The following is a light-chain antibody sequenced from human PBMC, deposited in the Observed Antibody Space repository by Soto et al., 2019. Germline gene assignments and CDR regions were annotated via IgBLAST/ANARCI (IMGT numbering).Light chain of an antibody. CDR2: DVS. Sequence: QSALTQPASVSGSPGQSITISCTRTSSDVGGYNYVSWYQQHPGIAPKLMIYDVSNRPSGVSNRFSGSKSGNTASLTISGLQAEDEADYYCSSYTSSSTLGVFGGGTKLTVL. V-gene: IGLV2-14*01. J-gene: IGLJ2*01. CDR1: SSDVGGYNY. CDR3: SSYTSSSTLGV.